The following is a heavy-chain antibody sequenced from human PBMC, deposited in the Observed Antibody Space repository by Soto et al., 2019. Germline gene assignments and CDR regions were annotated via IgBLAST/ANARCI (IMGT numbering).Heavy chain of an antibody. D-gene: IGHD3-22*01. Sequence: SETLSLTCAVYGGSFSGHPWTWMRHSPGKGLEWIGDINHSGRVNYSPSLKSRVTISLDTSKNQFSLTLSAVTAADTAMYYCSTRAYDTNGYYRFDPWGQGTLVTVSS. V-gene: IGHV4-34*01. CDR1: GGSFSGHP. J-gene: IGHJ5*01. CDR2: INHSGRV. CDR3: STRAYDTNGYYRFDP.